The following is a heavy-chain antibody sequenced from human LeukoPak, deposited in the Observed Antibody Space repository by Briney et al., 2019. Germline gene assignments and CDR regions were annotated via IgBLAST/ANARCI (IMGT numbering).Heavy chain of an antibody. V-gene: IGHV3-11*04. CDR1: EFTFRDSY. Sequence: GGSLRLSCAASEFTFRDSYMSWIRQAPGKGLEWLSYINSVSNIISYADSVKGRFTISRDNAKNSLYLQMHGLRAEDTAVYYCARAGGGNMDFQHWGQGTLVTVSS. D-gene: IGHD4-23*01. CDR3: ARAGGGNMDFQH. CDR2: INSVSNII. J-gene: IGHJ1*01.